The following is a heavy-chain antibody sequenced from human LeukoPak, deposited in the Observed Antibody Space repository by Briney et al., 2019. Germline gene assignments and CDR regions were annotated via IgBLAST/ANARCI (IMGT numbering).Heavy chain of an antibody. Sequence: SETLSLTCTVSGDSISNYNWNWIRRPPGKGLEWLGYIYYRGNTNYNPSLRSRLTVSADTSKSQFSLRVSSVTAADTAVYYCARARTRGNNWYFDYWGKGTLVTVSS. CDR3: ARARTRGNNWYFDY. CDR2: IYYRGNT. D-gene: IGHD1-1*01. V-gene: IGHV4-59*01. CDR1: GDSISNYN. J-gene: IGHJ4*02.